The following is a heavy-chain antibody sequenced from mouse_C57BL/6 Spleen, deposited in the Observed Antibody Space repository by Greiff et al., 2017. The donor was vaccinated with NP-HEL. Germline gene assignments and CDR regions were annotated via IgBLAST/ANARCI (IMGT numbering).Heavy chain of an antibody. V-gene: IGHV1-19*01. CDR3: ARALIYYDYDGFAY. J-gene: IGHJ3*01. CDR2: INPYNGGT. CDR1: GYTFTDYS. D-gene: IGHD2-4*01. Sequence: VQLQQSGPVLVKPGASVKMSCKASGYTFTDYSMNWVKQSHGKSLEWIGVINPYNGGTSYNQKFKGKATLTVDKSSSTAYMELNSLTSEDSAVYYCARALIYYDYDGFAYWGQGTLVTVSA.